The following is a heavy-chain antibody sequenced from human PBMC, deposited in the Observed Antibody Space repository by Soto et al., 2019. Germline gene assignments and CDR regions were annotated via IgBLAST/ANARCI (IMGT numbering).Heavy chain of an antibody. J-gene: IGHJ4*02. CDR1: GFTFSSYA. CDR3: ARGLHSLFDY. V-gene: IGHV3-33*08. Sequence: PVGSLRLSCAASGFTFSSYAMSWVRQAPGKGLEWVAVIWYDGNNKYYADSVKGRFTISRDNSNNTLYVQMTSLRAEDTAVYYCARGLHSLFDYWGQGTLVTVSS. CDR2: IWYDGNNK. D-gene: IGHD2-21*01.